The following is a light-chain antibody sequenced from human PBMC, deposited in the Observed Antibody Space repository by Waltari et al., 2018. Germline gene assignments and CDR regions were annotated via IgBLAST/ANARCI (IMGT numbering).Light chain of an antibody. J-gene: IGLJ3*02. CDR2: VNSDGSH. V-gene: IGLV4-69*01. CDR1: SGHSSNV. Sequence: QLVLTQSPSASASLGASVKLTCTLSSGHSSNVVAWLQQRPEKGPRYLMKVNSDGSHSRGDEIPDRFSGSSSGAERYLTISTLQSEDEADYYCQTGSHGTWVFGGGTGLTVV. CDR3: QTGSHGTWV.